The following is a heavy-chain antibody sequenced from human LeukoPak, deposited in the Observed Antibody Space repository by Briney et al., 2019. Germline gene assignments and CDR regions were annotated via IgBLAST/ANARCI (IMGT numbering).Heavy chain of an antibody. CDR3: ARSDGYGLVGI. D-gene: IGHD5-18*01. Sequence: ASETLSLTCTVSGDSINSSPYYWGWIRQPPGKGLEWIGSIYSSGSTYYNPSLKSRVIIMIDTPKNHFSLTLSSVTAADTAVYYCARSDGYGLVGIWGQGTMVTVSS. CDR1: GDSINSSPYY. CDR2: IYSSGST. J-gene: IGHJ3*02. V-gene: IGHV4-39*07.